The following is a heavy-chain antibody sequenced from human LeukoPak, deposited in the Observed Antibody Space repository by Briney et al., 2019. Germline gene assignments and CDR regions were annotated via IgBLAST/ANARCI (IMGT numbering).Heavy chain of an antibody. D-gene: IGHD4-17*01. J-gene: IGHJ4*02. V-gene: IGHV3-23*01. CDR1: GFTFSSYA. CDR3: AKDLYGDNIYYFDY. Sequence: GGSLRLSCAASGFTFSSYAMSWVRQAPAKGLAWVSAMSLSGSSTYYADSVKGRFTISKDNSKNTLYLQMNSLRVEDTAFYYCAKDLYGDNIYYFDYWGQGSLVTVSS. CDR2: MSLSGSST.